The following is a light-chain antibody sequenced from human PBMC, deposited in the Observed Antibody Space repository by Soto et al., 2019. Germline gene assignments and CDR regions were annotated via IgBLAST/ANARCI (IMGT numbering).Light chain of an antibody. J-gene: IGLJ1*01. Sequence: QSVLTQPASVSGSPGQWITISCTGTSNEVEDYNSVSWYQQHPGRAPKLMIYDVSNRPSGVSNRFSGSKSGNTASLTISGLQAEDEADYYCSSYTSSSTYVFGTGTKVTVL. V-gene: IGLV2-14*03. CDR2: DVS. CDR1: SNEVEDYNS. CDR3: SSYTSSSTYV.